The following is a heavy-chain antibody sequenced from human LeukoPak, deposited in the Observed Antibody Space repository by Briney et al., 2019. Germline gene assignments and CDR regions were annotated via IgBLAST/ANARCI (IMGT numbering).Heavy chain of an antibody. CDR1: GGSISSYY. V-gene: IGHV4-59*08. D-gene: IGHD5-12*01. J-gene: IGHJ4*02. CDR2: IYYSGRT. CDR3: ARHGRGDSGYQSFFGY. Sequence: KPSETLSLTCTVSGGSISSYYWSWIRQPPGKGLEWIGYIYYSGRTKYNPSLQSRVTISVDTSKNQFSLKLDSVTAADAAVYYCARHGRGDSGYQSFFGYWGQGILVTVSS.